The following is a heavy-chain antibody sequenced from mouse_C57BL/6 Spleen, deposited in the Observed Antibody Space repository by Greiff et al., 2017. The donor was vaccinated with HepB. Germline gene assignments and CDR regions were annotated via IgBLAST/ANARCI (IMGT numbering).Heavy chain of an antibody. CDR1: GFTFSSYA. D-gene: IGHD1-1*01. J-gene: IGHJ2*01. V-gene: IGHV5-4*01. Sequence: EVHLVESGGGLVKPGGSLKLSCAASGFTFSSYAMSWVRQTPEKRLEWVATISDGGSYTYYPDNVKGRFTISRDNAKNNLYLQMSHLKSEDTAMYYCARGGYGSSYGGYFDYWGQGTTLTVSS. CDR3: ARGGYGSSYGGYFDY. CDR2: ISDGGSYT.